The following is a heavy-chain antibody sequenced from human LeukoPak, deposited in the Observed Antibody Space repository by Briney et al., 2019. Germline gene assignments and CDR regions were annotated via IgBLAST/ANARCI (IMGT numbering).Heavy chain of an antibody. CDR1: GGPFSGYY. CDR3: AVTGAGPDDY. CDR2: INHSGST. D-gene: IGHD4/OR15-4a*01. V-gene: IGHV4-34*01. J-gene: IGHJ4*02. Sequence: SETLSLTCAVYGGPFSGYYWSWIRQPPGKGLEWIGEINHSGSTNYNPSLKSRVTISVDTSKNQFSLKLSSVTAADTAVYYCAVTGAGPDDYWGQGTLVTVSS.